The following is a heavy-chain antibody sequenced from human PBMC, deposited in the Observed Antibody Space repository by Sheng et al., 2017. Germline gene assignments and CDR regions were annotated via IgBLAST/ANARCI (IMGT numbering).Heavy chain of an antibody. CDR2: ISYDGSNK. D-gene: IGHD3-22*01. J-gene: IGHJ3*02. V-gene: IGHV3-30*03. CDR1: GFTFSSYG. Sequence: QVQLVESGGGVVQPGRSLRLSCAASGFTFSSYGMHWVRQAPGKGLEWVAVISYDGSNKYYADSVKGRFTISRDNSKNTLYLQMNSLRAEDTAVYYCAIIPTYYYDSSGSPLGVDIWGQGT. CDR3: AIIPTYYYDSSGSPLGVDI.